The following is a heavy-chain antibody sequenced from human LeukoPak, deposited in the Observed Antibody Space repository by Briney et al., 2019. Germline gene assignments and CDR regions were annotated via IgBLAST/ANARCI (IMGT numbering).Heavy chain of an antibody. CDR1: GFTFSSYD. V-gene: IGHV3-13*01. D-gene: IGHD1-26*01. J-gene: IGHJ5*02. CDR2: IGTAGDT. CDR3: ARGSGSHGRDWFDP. Sequence: PGGSLRLSCAASGFTFSSYDMHWVRQATGKGLEWVSAIGTAGDTYYPGSVKGRFTISRENAKNSLYLQMNSLRAGDTAVYYCARGSGSHGRDWFDPWGQGTLVTVSS.